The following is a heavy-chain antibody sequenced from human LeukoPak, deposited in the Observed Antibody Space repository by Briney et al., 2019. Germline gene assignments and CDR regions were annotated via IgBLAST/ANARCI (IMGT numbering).Heavy chain of an antibody. CDR3: ARAVAAAVIT. D-gene: IGHD6-13*01. CDR2: VTHRGST. Sequence: PSETLSLTCGVSGGSFSGHFWGWIRQPPGKGLEWIGEVTHRGSTNYNPSLESRVAISVDTSKNHFSLNLTSVTAADTAIYYCARAVAAAVITWGQGTLVTVSS. CDR1: GGSFSGHF. V-gene: IGHV4-34*01. J-gene: IGHJ5*02.